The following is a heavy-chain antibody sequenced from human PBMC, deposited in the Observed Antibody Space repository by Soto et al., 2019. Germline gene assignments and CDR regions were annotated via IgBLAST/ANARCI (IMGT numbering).Heavy chain of an antibody. V-gene: IGHV3-23*01. CDR3: AKDPTKEVTLYWYFDL. CDR2: ISGSGGST. CDR1: GFTFSSYA. J-gene: IGHJ2*01. D-gene: IGHD5-18*01. Sequence: EVQLLESGGGLVQPGGSLRLSCAASGFTFSSYAMSWVRQAPGKGLEWVSAISGSGGSTYYADSVKGRFTISRDNSKNTLYLQMNSLRAEDTAVYYCAKDPTKEVTLYWYFDLWGRGTLVTVXS.